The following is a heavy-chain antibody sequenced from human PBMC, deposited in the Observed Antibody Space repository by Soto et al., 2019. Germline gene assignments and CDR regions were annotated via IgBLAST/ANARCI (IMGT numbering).Heavy chain of an antibody. CDR3: ARSSTPYYVDY. V-gene: IGHV4-59*01. J-gene: IGHJ4*02. D-gene: IGHD3-16*01. Sequence: KPSETLSLTCTVSGASISSYFWSWIRQPPGKGLEWIGYIFHTGSTNYSPSLKSRVTMSLDTSKSQFSLRVSSVTAADTAVYYCARSSTPYYVDYWGQGTLVTVSS. CDR1: GASISSYF. CDR2: IFHTGST.